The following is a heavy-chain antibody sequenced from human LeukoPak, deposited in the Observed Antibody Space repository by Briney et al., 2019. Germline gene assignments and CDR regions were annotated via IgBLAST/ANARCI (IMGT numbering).Heavy chain of an antibody. CDR2: FDPEDGET. J-gene: IGHJ4*02. Sequence: ASVKVSCKVSGYTLTELSMHWVRQAPGKGLEWRGGFDPEDGETIYAQKFQGRVTMTEDTSTDTAYMELSSLRSEDTAVYYCATDSSLYSSSWTDLDYWGQGTLVTVSS. CDR3: ATDSSLYSSSWTDLDY. CDR1: GYTLTELS. V-gene: IGHV1-24*01. D-gene: IGHD6-13*01.